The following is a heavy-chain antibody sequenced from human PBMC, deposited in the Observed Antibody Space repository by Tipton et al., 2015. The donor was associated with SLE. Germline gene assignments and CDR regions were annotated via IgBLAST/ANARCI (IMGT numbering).Heavy chain of an antibody. J-gene: IGHJ4*02. Sequence: SLRLSCAASGFTFSSYWMYWVRQAPGKGPVWVSRINSDGSSTTYADSVKGRFTTSRDNAKNTLFLQMNSLRAEDTAVYYCTTESDGVMEYWGQGALVTVSS. CDR3: TTESDGVMEY. CDR2: INSDGSST. CDR1: GFTFSSYW. V-gene: IGHV3-74*01. D-gene: IGHD2-21*01.